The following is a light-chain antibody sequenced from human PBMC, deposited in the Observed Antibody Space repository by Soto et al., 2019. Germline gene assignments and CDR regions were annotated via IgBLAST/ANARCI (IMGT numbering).Light chain of an antibody. CDR3: QQNLGVHT. V-gene: IGKV3-11*01. CDR1: QNVRGY. Sequence: DILLTQSPVTLSLSLGERATLSCRASQNVRGYLAWHQHKPGQAPRLLIYDASNRATGIPSRFSGSGSVTDVTLTSSSLEPEDSAVYYCQQNLGVHTFGQGTKVDIK. J-gene: IGKJ1*01. CDR2: DAS.